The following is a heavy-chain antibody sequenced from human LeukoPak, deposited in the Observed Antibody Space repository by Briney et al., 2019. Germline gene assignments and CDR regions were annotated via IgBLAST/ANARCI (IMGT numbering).Heavy chain of an antibody. D-gene: IGHD3-22*01. J-gene: IGHJ4*02. Sequence: SETLSLTCTVSGGCISSYSWSWIRQSPGKGLEWIGYIYYSGSTNYNPSLKSRVTISVDTSKNQFSLKLSSVTAADTAVYYCARDRGDYYDSSGYYQYYFDYWGQGTLVTVSS. CDR3: ARDRGDYYDSSGYYQYYFDY. V-gene: IGHV4-59*12. CDR2: IYYSGST. CDR1: GGCISSYS.